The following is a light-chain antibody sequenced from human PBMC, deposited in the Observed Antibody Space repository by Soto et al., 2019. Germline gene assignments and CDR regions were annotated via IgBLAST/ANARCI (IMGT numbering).Light chain of an antibody. CDR3: QQYHDCPPIT. CDR1: QSVTRN. V-gene: IGKV3-15*01. Sequence: EIVLTQSPVILSVSPGESATLSCRASQSVTRNLAWYQQIPGQAPRLLVYHASVRATGIPARFSGSGSGTEFSLNISNLQSEDLAVYFCQQYHDCPPITFGQGTRLEIK. CDR2: HAS. J-gene: IGKJ5*01.